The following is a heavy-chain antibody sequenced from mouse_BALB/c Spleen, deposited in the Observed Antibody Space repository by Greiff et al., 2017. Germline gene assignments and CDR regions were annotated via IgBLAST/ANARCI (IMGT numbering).Heavy chain of an antibody. J-gene: IGHJ2*01. CDR3: ARKDGYYGIDY. CDR2: ISSGSSTI. Sequence: EVMLVESGGGLVQPGGSRKLSCAASGFTFSSFGMHWVRQAPEKGLEWVAYISSGSSTIYYADTVKGRFTISRDNPKNTLFLQMTSLRSEDTAMYYCARKDGYYGIDYWGQGTTLTVSS. D-gene: IGHD2-3*01. V-gene: IGHV5-17*02. CDR1: GFTFSSFG.